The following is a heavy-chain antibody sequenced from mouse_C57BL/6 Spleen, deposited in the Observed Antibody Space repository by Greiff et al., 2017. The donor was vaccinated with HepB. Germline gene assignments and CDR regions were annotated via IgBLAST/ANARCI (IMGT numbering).Heavy chain of an antibody. CDR3: ARYRGYYYGSSYGNYAMDY. V-gene: IGHV1-81*01. D-gene: IGHD1-1*01. J-gene: IGHJ4*01. CDR1: GYTFTSYG. CDR2: IYPRSGNT. Sequence: QVQLQQSGAELARPGASVKLSCKASGYTFTSYGISWVKQRTGQGLEWIGEIYPRSGNTYYNEKFKGKATLTADKSSSTAYMELRSLTSEDSAVYCCARYRGYYYGSSYGNYAMDYWGQGTSVTVSS.